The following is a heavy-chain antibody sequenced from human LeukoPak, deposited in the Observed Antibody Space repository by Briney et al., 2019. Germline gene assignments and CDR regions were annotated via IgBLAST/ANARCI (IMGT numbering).Heavy chain of an antibody. CDR1: GFTFDDYA. CDR3: AKDIGDGTAISYCFDY. J-gene: IGHJ4*02. CDR2: ISWDGGST. V-gene: IGHV3-43D*04. Sequence: PGGSLRLSCAASGFTFDDYAMHWVRQAPGKGLEWVSLISWDGGSTYYADSVKGRFTISRDNSENSLYLQMNSLRAEDTALYYCAKDIGDGTAISYCFDYWGQGTLVTVSS. D-gene: IGHD5-18*01.